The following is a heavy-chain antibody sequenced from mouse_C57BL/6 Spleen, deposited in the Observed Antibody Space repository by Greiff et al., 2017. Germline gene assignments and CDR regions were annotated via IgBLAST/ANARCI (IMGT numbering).Heavy chain of an antibody. CDR1: GFNIKDDY. J-gene: IGHJ2*01. CDR2: IDPENGDT. V-gene: IGHV14-4*01. D-gene: IGHD1-1*01. Sequence: EVKLQESGAELVRPGASVKLSCTASGFNIKDDYMHWVKQRPEQGLEWIGWIDPENGDTEYASKFQGKATITADTSSNTAYLQLSSLTSEDTAVYYCTSYYGSSYGAYWGQGTTLTVSS. CDR3: TSYYGSSYGAY.